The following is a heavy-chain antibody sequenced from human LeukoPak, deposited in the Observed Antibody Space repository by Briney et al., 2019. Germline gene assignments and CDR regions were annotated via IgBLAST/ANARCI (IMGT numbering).Heavy chain of an antibody. Sequence: GASVKVSCKASGYTFTSYYIYWVRQAPGQGLEWMGIINPSGGSTNYAQKFQGRVTMTRDTSTSTVYMELSSLRAEDTAVYYCAKDRSWAFGYWGQGTLVTVSS. CDR2: INPSGGST. CDR1: GYTFTSYY. V-gene: IGHV1-46*01. D-gene: IGHD6-13*01. CDR3: AKDRSWAFGY. J-gene: IGHJ4*02.